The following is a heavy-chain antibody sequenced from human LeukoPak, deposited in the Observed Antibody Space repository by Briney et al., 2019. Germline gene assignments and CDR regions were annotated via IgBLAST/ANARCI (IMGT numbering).Heavy chain of an antibody. CDR2: INWNGGST. Sequence: PGGSLRLSCAASGFTFDDYGMSWVRQAPGKGLEWVSGINWNGGSTGYADSVKGRFTISRDNANNSLYLQMNSLRAEDTAVYYCARRLRGLITYYFDYWGQGTLVTVSS. J-gene: IGHJ4*02. D-gene: IGHD3-10*01. CDR1: GFTFDDYG. CDR3: ARRLRGLITYYFDY. V-gene: IGHV3-20*04.